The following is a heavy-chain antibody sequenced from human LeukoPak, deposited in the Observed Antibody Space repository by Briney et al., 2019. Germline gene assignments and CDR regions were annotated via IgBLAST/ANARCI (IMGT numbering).Heavy chain of an antibody. V-gene: IGHV3-48*03. CDR1: GFTFSSYE. D-gene: IGHD4-17*01. CDR3: TRDAHLSGDPPRYSYYGMDV. CDR2: INTSSSSI. J-gene: IGHJ6*02. Sequence: GGSLRLSCAASGFTFSSYEMNWVRQAPGKGLEWVSYINTSSSSIFYADSVKGRFIISRDNAKKSLFLQMNSLRAEDTAVYFCTRDAHLSGDPPRYSYYGMDVWGQGTTVTVSS.